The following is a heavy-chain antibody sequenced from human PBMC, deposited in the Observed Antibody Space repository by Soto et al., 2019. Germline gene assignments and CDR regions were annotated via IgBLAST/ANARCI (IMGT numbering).Heavy chain of an antibody. Sequence: PGESLKISCKGSGYSFTSYWISWVRQMPGKGLEWMGRIDPSDSYTNYSPSFQGHVTISADKSISTAYLQWSSLKASNTAMYDCARGGGDGSYLPKDAFEIWGQGT. D-gene: IGHD1-26*01. V-gene: IGHV5-10-1*01. CDR1: GYSFTSYW. CDR3: ARGGGDGSYLPKDAFEI. J-gene: IGHJ3*02. CDR2: IDPSDSYT.